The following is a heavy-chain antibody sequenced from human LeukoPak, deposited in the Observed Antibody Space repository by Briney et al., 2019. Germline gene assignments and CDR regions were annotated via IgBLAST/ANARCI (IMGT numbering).Heavy chain of an antibody. CDR1: GYTFTGYY. D-gene: IGHD4-11*01. CDR3: ARVAVTTFYYYYYMDV. V-gene: IGHV1-2*02. J-gene: IGHJ6*03. CDR2: INPNSGGT. Sequence: GASVKVSCKASGYTFTGYYMHWVRQAPGQGLEWMGWINPNSGGTNYAQKFQGRVTMTRDTSISTAYMELSRLGSDDTAVYYCARVAVTTFYYYYYMDVWGQGTLVTVSS.